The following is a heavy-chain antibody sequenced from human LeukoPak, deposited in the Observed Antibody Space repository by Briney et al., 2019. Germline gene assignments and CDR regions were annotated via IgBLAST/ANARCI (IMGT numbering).Heavy chain of an antibody. Sequence: GGSLRLSCAASGFTFSSYWMHWVRHAPGKGLVWVSRINSDGSSTSYADSVKGRFTISRDNAKNTLYLQMNSLRAEDTAVYYCRLGYCSGGSCSTLGSDYWGQGTLVTVSS. V-gene: IGHV3-74*01. CDR2: INSDGSST. D-gene: IGHD2-15*01. CDR1: GFTFSSYW. J-gene: IGHJ4*02. CDR3: RLGYCSGGSCSTLGSDY.